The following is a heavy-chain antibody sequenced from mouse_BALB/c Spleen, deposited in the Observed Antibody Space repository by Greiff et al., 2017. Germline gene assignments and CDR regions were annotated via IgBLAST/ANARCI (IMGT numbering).Heavy chain of an antibody. Sequence: EVKLMESGGGLVQPGGSRKLSCAASGFTFSSFGMHWVRQAPEKGLEWVAYISSGSSTIYYADTVKGRFTISRDNPKNTLFLQMTSLRSEDTAMYYCARTDMDYWGQGTSVTVSS. CDR1: GFTFSSFG. CDR2: ISSGSSTI. J-gene: IGHJ4*01. V-gene: IGHV5-17*02. CDR3: ARTDMDY.